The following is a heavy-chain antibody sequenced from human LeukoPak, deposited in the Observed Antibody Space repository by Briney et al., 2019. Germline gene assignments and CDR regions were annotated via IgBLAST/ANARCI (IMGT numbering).Heavy chain of an antibody. D-gene: IGHD1-26*01. V-gene: IGHV3-23*01. CDR2: SSVTGGST. Sequence: PGGSLRLSCAASGFTFTAYVMSWVRQPPGKGLDGVAASSVTGGSTNYDGSVKARFPIPRTNPKNTPSLHMNSLRAEDTAVYYCARGIVGATRKINFFDYCGQGTLVTVSS. CDR1: GFTFTAYV. CDR3: ARGIVGATRKINFFDY. J-gene: IGHJ4*02.